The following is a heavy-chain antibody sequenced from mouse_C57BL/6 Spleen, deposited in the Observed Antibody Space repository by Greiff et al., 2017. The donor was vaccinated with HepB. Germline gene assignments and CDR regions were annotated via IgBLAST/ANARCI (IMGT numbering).Heavy chain of an antibody. Sequence: VQLQQSGAELVRPGTSVKMSCKASGYTFTNYWIGWAKQRPGHGLEWIGDIYPGGGYTNYNEKFKGKATLTADKSSSTAYMQFSSLTSEDSAIYYCARRGDYDAGPYYFDYWGQGTTLTVSS. J-gene: IGHJ2*01. CDR3: ARRGDYDAGPYYFDY. CDR2: IYPGGGYT. V-gene: IGHV1-63*01. CDR1: GYTFTNYW. D-gene: IGHD2-4*01.